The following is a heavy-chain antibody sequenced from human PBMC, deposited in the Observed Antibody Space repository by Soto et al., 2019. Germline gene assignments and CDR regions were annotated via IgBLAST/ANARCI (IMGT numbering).Heavy chain of an antibody. J-gene: IGHJ3*02. D-gene: IGHD5-12*01. CDR2: ISSSSSYI. V-gene: IGHV3-21*01. Sequence: GGSLRLSCAASGFTFSSYSMNWVRQAPGKGLEWVSSISSSSSYIYYADSVKGRFTISRDNAKNSLYLQMNSLRAEDTAVYYCARDLGFGYNDAFDIWGQGTMVTVSS. CDR3: ARDLGFGYNDAFDI. CDR1: GFTFSSYS.